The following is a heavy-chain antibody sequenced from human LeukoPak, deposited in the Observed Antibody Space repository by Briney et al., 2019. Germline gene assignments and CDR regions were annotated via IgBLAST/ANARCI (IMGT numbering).Heavy chain of an antibody. D-gene: IGHD4-17*01. CDR2: INPNSGGT. V-gene: IGHV1-2*06. CDR1: GYTFTGYY. CDR3: AREGYGDVYYYYYGMDV. J-gene: IGHJ6*02. Sequence: ASVKVSCKASGYTFTGYYMHWVRQAPGQGLEWMGRINPNSGGTNYAQKFQGRVTMTRDTSISTAYMELSRLRSDDTAVYYCAREGYGDVYYYYYGMDVWGQGTTATVSS.